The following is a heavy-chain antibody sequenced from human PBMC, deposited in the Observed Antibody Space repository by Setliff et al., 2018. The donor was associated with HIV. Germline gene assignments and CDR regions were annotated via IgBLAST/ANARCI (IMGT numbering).Heavy chain of an antibody. D-gene: IGHD3-3*01. CDR1: GYTFTNFG. J-gene: IGHJ4*02. V-gene: IGHV1-18*01. Sequence: VASVKVSCKASGYTFTNFGITWVRQAPGQGLEWMGWISPYNGNTNYAPELHGRVTMTTDTSTSTASLELSGLTSDDTAVYYCAASTSQFFWSGFYQGGFGSRNSHYLDSWGQGTLVTVSS. CDR2: ISPYNGNT. CDR3: AASTSQFFWSGFYQGGFGSRNSHYLDS.